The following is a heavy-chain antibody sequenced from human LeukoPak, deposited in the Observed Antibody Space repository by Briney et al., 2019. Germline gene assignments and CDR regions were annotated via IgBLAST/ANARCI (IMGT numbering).Heavy chain of an antibody. CDR3: ARRRDFIDY. Sequence: GGSLRLSCAASGFTLSDYYMSWIRQAPGKGLEWVSYSSSSGSTIHYADSVKGRFAISRDNAKNSLYLQMNSLRAEDTAVYYCARRRDFIDYWGQGTLVTVSS. CDR2: SSSSGSTI. V-gene: IGHV3-11*01. D-gene: IGHD3/OR15-3a*01. CDR1: GFTLSDYY. J-gene: IGHJ4*02.